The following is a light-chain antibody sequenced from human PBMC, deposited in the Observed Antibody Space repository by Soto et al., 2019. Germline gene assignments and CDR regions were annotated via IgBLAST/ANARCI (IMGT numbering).Light chain of an antibody. Sequence: QSVLTQPPSVSGSPGQRVTISCTGSSSNIGAGNDVPWYQQLPGTAPKLLIYGNSDRPSGVPDRFFGSKSGTSASLAITGLQAEDEADYYCQSYASSLSGWVFGGGTKLTVL. V-gene: IGLV1-40*01. CDR1: SSNIGAGND. CDR3: QSYASSLSGWV. CDR2: GNS. J-gene: IGLJ2*01.